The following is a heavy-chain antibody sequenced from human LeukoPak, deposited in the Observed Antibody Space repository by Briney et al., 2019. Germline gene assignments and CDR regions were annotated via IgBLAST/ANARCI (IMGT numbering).Heavy chain of an antibody. D-gene: IGHD5-24*01. CDR2: INWNGGST. V-gene: IGHV3-20*04. Sequence: GGSLRLSCAASGFTFDDYGMSWVRHAPGKGLEWVSGINWNGGSTGYADSVKGRFTISRDNAKNSLYLQMNSPRAEDTALYYCARDRAGDGYNYPPFDYWGQGTLVTVSS. CDR3: ARDRAGDGYNYPPFDY. J-gene: IGHJ4*02. CDR1: GFTFDDYG.